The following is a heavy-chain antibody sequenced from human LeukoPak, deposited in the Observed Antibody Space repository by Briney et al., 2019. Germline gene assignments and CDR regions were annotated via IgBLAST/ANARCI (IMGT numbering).Heavy chain of an antibody. CDR3: ARFTAYSYYMDV. CDR2: IYYSGST. CDR1: GGSISSHY. Sequence: SETLSLTCTVSGGSISSHYWSWIRQPPGKGLEWIGYIYYSGSTNYNPSLKSRVTMSVDTSKNQFSLNLSSVTAADTAVFYCARFTAYSYYMDVWGKGTTVTVSS. V-gene: IGHV4-59*11. J-gene: IGHJ6*03.